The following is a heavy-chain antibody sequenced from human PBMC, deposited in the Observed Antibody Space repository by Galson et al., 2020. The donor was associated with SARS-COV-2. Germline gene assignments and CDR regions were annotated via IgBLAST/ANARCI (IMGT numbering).Heavy chain of an antibody. CDR1: GFTFSSYG. CDR2: ISYDGSNK. Sequence: GESLKISCAASGFTFSSYGMHWVRQAPGKGLEWVAVISYDGSNKYYADSVKGRFTISRDNSKNTLYLQMNSLRAEDTAVYYCARELLSRWGFDYWGQGTLVTVSS. D-gene: IGHD3-10*01. V-gene: IGHV3-30*03. J-gene: IGHJ4*02. CDR3: ARELLSRWGFDY.